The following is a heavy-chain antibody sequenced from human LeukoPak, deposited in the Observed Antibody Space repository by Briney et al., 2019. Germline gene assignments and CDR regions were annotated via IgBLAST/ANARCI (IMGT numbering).Heavy chain of an antibody. J-gene: IGHJ4*02. CDR2: ISAYNGNT. Sequence: ASVKVSCKASGGTFSSYAISWVRQAPGQGLEWMGWISAYNGNTNYAQKLQGRVTMTTDTSTSTAYMELRSLRSDDTAVYYCARDASSSGWYGGDYFDYWGQGTLVTVSS. CDR3: ARDASSSGWYGGDYFDY. D-gene: IGHD6-19*01. V-gene: IGHV1-18*01. CDR1: GGTFSSYA.